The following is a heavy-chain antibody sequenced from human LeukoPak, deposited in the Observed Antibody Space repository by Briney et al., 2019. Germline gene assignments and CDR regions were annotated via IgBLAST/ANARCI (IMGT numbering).Heavy chain of an antibody. Sequence: GGSLRLSCAASGFTFSSYEMNWVRQAPGKGLEWVSYISSSGSTIYYADSVKGRFTISRDNSKNTLYLQMNSLRAEDTAVYYCARSYYYDSSGYPPDYWGQGTLVTVSS. J-gene: IGHJ4*02. CDR1: GFTFSSYE. D-gene: IGHD3-22*01. CDR3: ARSYYYDSSGYPPDY. V-gene: IGHV3-48*03. CDR2: ISSSGSTI.